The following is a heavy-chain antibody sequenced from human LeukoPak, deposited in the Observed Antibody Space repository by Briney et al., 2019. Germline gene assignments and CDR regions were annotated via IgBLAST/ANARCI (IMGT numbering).Heavy chain of an antibody. J-gene: IGHJ4*02. CDR3: ARLVAAAAYFDY. CDR1: GFTFSSHA. D-gene: IGHD6-13*01. CDR2: ISYDGSNK. V-gene: IGHV3-30-3*01. Sequence: GGSLRLSCAASGFTFSSHAMHWVRQAPGKGLEWVAVISYDGSNKYYADSVKGRFTISRDNSKNTLYLQMNSLRAEDTAVYYCARLVAAAAYFDYWGQGTLVTVSS.